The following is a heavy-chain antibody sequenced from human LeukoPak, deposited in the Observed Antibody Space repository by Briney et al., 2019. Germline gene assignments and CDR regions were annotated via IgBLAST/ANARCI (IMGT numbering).Heavy chain of an antibody. J-gene: IGHJ4*02. V-gene: IGHV3-15*01. Sequence: PGGSLRLSCAASGFTFSSYSMNWVRQAPGKGLEWVGRIKSKTDGGTTDYAAPVKGRFTISRDDSKNTLYLQMNSLKTEDTAVYYCTTVDGSGWTFDYWGQGTLVTVSS. D-gene: IGHD6-19*01. CDR3: TTVDGSGWTFDY. CDR2: IKSKTDGGTT. CDR1: GFTFSSYS.